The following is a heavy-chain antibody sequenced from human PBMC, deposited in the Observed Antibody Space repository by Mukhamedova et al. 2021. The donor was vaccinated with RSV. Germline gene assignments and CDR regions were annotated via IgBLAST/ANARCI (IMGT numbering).Heavy chain of an antibody. CDR2: IKQDGSEK. CDR3: AGDADSSGWYEY. D-gene: IGHD6-19*01. J-gene: IGHJ4*02. V-gene: IGHV3-7*01. Sequence: VANIKQDGSEKYYVDSVKGRFTISRDNAKNSLYLQMNSLRAEDTAVYYCAGDADSSGWYEYWGQGTLVTVSS.